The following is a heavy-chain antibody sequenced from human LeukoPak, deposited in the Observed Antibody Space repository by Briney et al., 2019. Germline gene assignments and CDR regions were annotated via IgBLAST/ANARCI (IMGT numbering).Heavy chain of an antibody. CDR3: ARGRYCSATICSGGDAFDI. V-gene: IGHV4-39*07. J-gene: IGHJ3*02. D-gene: IGHD5-24*01. CDR2: ISSSGNT. CDR1: GGSISSPPYD. Sequence: SETLSLTCTVSGGSISSPPYDWGWIRQPPGKGLEYIGSISSSGNTYYNASLQSRVTISVDASKNQFSLKLGSVTAADTAVYYCARGRYCSATICSGGDAFDIWGQGTVVTVSS.